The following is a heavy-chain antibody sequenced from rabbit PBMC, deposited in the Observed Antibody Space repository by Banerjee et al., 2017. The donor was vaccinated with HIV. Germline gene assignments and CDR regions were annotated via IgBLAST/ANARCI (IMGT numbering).Heavy chain of an antibody. CDR1: GIDFSSNA. CDR2: IDPVFGIT. Sequence: EESGGDLVKPGGTLTLTCKASGIDFSSNAMCWVRQAPGKGLEWIGYIDPVFGITYYASWVNGRFTISSHNAQNTLYLQLNSLTAADTATYFCARDRYGYDDYGDPISSTRLDLWGPGTLVTVS. CDR3: ARDRYGYDDYGDPISSTRLDL. V-gene: IGHV1S47*01. D-gene: IGHD2-1*01. J-gene: IGHJ6*01.